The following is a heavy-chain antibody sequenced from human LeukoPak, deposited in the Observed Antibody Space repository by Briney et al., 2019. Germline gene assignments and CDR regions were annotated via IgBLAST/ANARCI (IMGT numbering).Heavy chain of an antibody. CDR1: GFTFSSHD. V-gene: IGHV3-13*01. CDR3: ARRRAGYGYDY. Sequence: GGSLRLSCTASGFTFSSHDMHWVRQAAGKGLEWVSRITSAGDTYYPGSVKGRFTISRENAKSSVYLQMNSLRAGDTAVYYCARRRAGYGYDYWGQGTPVTVSS. CDR2: ITSAGDT. D-gene: IGHD5-18*01. J-gene: IGHJ4*02.